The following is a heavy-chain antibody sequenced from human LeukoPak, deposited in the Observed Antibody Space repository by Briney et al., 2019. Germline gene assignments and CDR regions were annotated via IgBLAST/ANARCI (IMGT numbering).Heavy chain of an antibody. D-gene: IGHD4-17*01. CDR1: GYTFTSYG. J-gene: IGHJ5*02. CDR2: ISAYNSNT. CDR3: ARVVTVTTKNYRWFDP. V-gene: IGHV1-18*01. Sequence: APVKASCKASGYTFTSYGISWVRQAPGHGLEWRGWISAYNSNTNYAQKLQGRVTMTTDTSTSTAYMVLRSLRSDDTAVYYCARVVTVTTKNYRWFDPWGQGTLVTVSS.